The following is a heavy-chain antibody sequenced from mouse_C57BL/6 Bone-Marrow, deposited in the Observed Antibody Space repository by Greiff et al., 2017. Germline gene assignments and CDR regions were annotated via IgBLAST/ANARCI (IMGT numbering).Heavy chain of an antibody. V-gene: IGHV1-54*01. J-gene: IGHJ2*01. CDR1: GYAFTNYL. Sequence: QVQLKESGAELVRPGTSVKVSCKASGYAFTNYLIEWVKQRPGQGLEWIGVINPGSGGTNYNEKFKGKATLTADKSSSTAYMQLSSLTSEDSAVYFCARSGDYGSSPFFDYWGQGTTLTVSS. D-gene: IGHD1-1*01. CDR3: ARSGDYGSSPFFDY. CDR2: INPGSGGT.